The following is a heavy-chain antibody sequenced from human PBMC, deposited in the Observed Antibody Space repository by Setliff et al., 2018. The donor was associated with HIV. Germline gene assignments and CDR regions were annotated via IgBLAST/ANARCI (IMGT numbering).Heavy chain of an antibody. J-gene: IGHJ4*02. V-gene: IGHV4-4*09. CDR1: GVSISGHF. CDR2: IYTSGTT. CDR3: ARLIHTGLLYFDY. Sequence: SETLSLTCFVSGVSISGHFWGWIWQPPGKGLGWIGYIYTSGTTEYNPSLDSRVTISVDTSRDQFFLNLRSVTAADTALYFCARLIHTGLLYFDYWGLGMLVTVSS. D-gene: IGHD2-8*02.